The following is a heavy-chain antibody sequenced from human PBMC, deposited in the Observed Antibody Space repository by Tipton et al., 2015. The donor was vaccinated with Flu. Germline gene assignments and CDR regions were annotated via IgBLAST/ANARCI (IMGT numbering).Heavy chain of an antibody. D-gene: IGHD3-10*01. CDR2: TYYSGST. V-gene: IGHV4-31*02. CDR1: GNY. Sequence: GNYWIGWVRQMPGKGLEWIGSTYYSGSTYYNPSLKSRVTISVDTSKNQFSLKLNSVTAADTAVYYCARDQGFGDGLTYDYYAMGVWGQGTTVTVSS. J-gene: IGHJ6*02. CDR3: ARDQGFGDGLTYDYYAMGV.